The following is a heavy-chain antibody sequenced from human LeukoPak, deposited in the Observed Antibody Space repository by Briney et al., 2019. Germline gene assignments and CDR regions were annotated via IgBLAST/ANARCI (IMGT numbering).Heavy chain of an antibody. Sequence: ASVKVSCKASGYTFTSNYMHWVRQAPGQGLEWMGMISPGGGSTSYAQKFQGRVTVTRDTSTSTVYMELSSLRSEDTAVYYCARGESHCSSTSCYRFYGHFAFDIWGQGTMVTVSS. V-gene: IGHV1-46*01. CDR2: ISPGGGST. CDR3: ARGESHCSSTSCYRFYGHFAFDI. J-gene: IGHJ3*02. CDR1: GYTFTSNY. D-gene: IGHD2-2*02.